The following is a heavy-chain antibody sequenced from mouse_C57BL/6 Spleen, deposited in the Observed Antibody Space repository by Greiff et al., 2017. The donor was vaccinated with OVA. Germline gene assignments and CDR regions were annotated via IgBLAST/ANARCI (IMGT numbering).Heavy chain of an antibody. D-gene: IGHD1-1*01. CDR3: ARGTVPSVTTVVAGYFDY. CDR1: GYTFTSYW. Sequence: VQLQQPGTELVKPGASVKLSCKASGYTFTSYWMHWVKQRPGQGLEWIGNINPSNGGTNYNEKFKSKATLTVDKSSSTAYMQLSSLTSEDSAVYYCARGTVPSVTTVVAGYFDYWGQGTTLTVSS. V-gene: IGHV1-53*01. J-gene: IGHJ2*01. CDR2: INPSNGGT.